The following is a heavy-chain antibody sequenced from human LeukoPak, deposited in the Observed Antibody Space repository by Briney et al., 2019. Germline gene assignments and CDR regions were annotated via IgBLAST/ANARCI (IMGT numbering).Heavy chain of an antibody. D-gene: IGHD1-14*01. Sequence: PGESLRISCKASGYSFTSYWIGWVRQMPGKGLEWMGIIYPGDSDTRYSPSFQGQVTISADKSISTAYLRWSSLKASDIAMYYCARVSDHYFDYWGQGTLATVSS. V-gene: IGHV5-51*03. CDR3: ARVSDHYFDY. J-gene: IGHJ4*02. CDR1: GYSFTSYW. CDR2: IYPGDSDT.